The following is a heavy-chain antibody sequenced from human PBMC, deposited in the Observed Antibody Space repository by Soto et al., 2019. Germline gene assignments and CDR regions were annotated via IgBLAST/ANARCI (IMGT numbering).Heavy chain of an antibody. V-gene: IGHV4-34*01. Sequence: SETLSLTCAVYGGSFSGYYWSWIRQPPGKGLEWIGEINHSGSTNYNPSLKSRVTISVDTSKNQFSLKLSSVTAADTAVYYCARARRRSSSFKYFDYWGQGTLVTVSS. CDR3: ARARRRSSSFKYFDY. D-gene: IGHD6-6*01. CDR2: INHSGST. J-gene: IGHJ4*02. CDR1: GGSFSGYY.